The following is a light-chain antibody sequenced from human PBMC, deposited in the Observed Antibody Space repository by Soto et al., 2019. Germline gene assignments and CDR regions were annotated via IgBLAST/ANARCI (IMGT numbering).Light chain of an antibody. Sequence: QSALTQPASMSGSPGQSITISCSGTSSDVGGYSYVSWYQHHPGKAPKLMIYDVSNRPSGVSNRFSGSKSGNTASLTLSGLKAEDEADYYCSSYTSSSTYVFGTGTKVTVL. CDR3: SSYTSSSTYV. V-gene: IGLV2-14*03. CDR2: DVS. CDR1: SSDVGGYSY. J-gene: IGLJ1*01.